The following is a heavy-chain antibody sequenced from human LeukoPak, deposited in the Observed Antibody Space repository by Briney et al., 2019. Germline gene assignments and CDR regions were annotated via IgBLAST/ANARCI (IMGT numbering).Heavy chain of an antibody. J-gene: IGHJ3*02. D-gene: IGHD3-3*02. V-gene: IGHV1-18*01. Sequence: ASVKVSCKASGYTFTSYGISWVRQAPGQGLEWMGWISAYNGNTNYAQKLQGRVTMTTDTSTSTAYMELRSLRSDDTAVYYCASNHGGDGDSFLAYDFGIWGQGTMVTVSS. CDR1: GYTFTSYG. CDR2: ISAYNGNT. CDR3: ASNHGGDGDSFLAYDFGI.